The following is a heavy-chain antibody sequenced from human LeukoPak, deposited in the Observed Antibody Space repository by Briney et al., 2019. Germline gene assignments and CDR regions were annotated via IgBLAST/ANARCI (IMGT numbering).Heavy chain of an antibody. Sequence: PGGSLRLSCAASGFTFSSYGMHWVHQAPGKGLEWVAFIRYDGSNKYYADSVKGRFTISRDNSKNTLYLQMNSLRAEDTAVYYCAKEDSSSWSIDYWGQGTLVTVSS. V-gene: IGHV3-30*02. CDR2: IRYDGSNK. D-gene: IGHD6-13*01. CDR1: GFTFSSYG. J-gene: IGHJ4*02. CDR3: AKEDSSSWSIDY.